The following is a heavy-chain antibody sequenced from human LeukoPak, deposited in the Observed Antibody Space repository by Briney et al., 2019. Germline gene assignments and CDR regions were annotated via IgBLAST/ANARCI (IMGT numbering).Heavy chain of an antibody. D-gene: IGHD6-13*01. CDR1: GGTFSSYA. CDR2: IIPIFGTA. J-gene: IGHJ5*02. V-gene: IGHV1-69*05. Sequence: SVKVSCKACGGTFSSYAISWVRQAPGQGLEWMGRIIPIFGTANYAQKFQGRVTITTDESTSTAYMELSSLRSEDTAVYYCAREISSSWYNLPYNWFDPWGQGTLVTVSS. CDR3: AREISSSWYNLPYNWFDP.